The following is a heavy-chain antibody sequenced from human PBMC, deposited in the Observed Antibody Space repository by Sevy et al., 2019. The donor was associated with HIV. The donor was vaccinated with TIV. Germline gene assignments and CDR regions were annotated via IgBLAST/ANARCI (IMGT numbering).Heavy chain of an antibody. CDR2: INPNSDGT. CDR1: GYTFTGYY. CDR3: ARGDAFWSAYYYFDY. V-gene: IGHV1-2*02. D-gene: IGHD3-3*01. Sequence: ASVKVSCKASGYTFTGYYIHWVRQAPGQGLEWMGWINPNSDGTNFAQKFQRRVTMTRDTSITTAYMELSRLRSDDTAVYYCARGDAFWSAYYYFDYWGQGTLVTVSS. J-gene: IGHJ4*02.